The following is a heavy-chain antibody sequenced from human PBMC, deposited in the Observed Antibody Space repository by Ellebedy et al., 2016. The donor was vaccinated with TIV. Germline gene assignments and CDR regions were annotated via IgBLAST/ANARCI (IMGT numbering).Heavy chain of an antibody. Sequence: MPSETLSLTCTVSGGFISSSSFYWGLIRQPPGKGLEWLGNIFCSGTTYYSPSLKSRVTMSVDTSKNQFSLNLSSVTAADTAVYYCARVLRGGRSGDYFASWGQGTLVTVSS. V-gene: IGHV4-39*07. CDR1: GGFISSSSFY. CDR3: ARVLRGGRSGDYFAS. D-gene: IGHD1-1*01. J-gene: IGHJ4*02. CDR2: IFCSGTT.